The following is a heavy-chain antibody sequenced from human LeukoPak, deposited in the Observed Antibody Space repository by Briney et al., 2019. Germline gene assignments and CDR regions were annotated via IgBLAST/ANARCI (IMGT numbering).Heavy chain of an antibody. CDR2: IYSGGST. D-gene: IGHD3-10*01. CDR3: ARELWFGELWAFDI. Sequence: PGGSLRLSCAASGFTVSSNYMSWVRQAPGKGLEWVSVIYSGGSTYDADSVKGRFTISRDNSKNTLYLQMNSLRAEDTAVYYCARELWFGELWAFDIWGQGTMVTVSS. J-gene: IGHJ3*02. CDR1: GFTVSSNY. V-gene: IGHV3-53*01.